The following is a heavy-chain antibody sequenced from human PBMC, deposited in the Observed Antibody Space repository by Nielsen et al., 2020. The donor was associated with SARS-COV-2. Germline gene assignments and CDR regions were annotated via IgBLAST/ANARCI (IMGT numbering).Heavy chain of an antibody. CDR3: AKDRATFMIYFRRGGPDY. Sequence: GESLKISCATSGFSFNNYGMHWVRQAPGKGLEWVAYLSYEGSKQFYADSVKGRFTVSRDFSKTTLYLQMHSLRPEDTAMYYCAKDRATFMIYFRRGGPDYWGQGALVTVSS. CDR1: GFSFNNYG. J-gene: IGHJ4*02. CDR2: LSYEGSKQ. V-gene: IGHV3-30*18. D-gene: IGHD3/OR15-3a*01.